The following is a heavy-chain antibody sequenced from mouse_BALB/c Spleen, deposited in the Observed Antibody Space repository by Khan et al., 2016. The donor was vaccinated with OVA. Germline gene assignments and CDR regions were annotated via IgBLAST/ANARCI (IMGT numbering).Heavy chain of an antibody. Sequence: EVQLVESGPGLVKPSQSLSLTCTVTGYSITSGYGWNWIRQFPGNKLEWMGYISYSGSTNYKPSLKSRISITRDTSKNQFFLQLNSVTTEDTATXYCAKRDRIKYWGQGTTLTVSS. CDR3: AKRDRIKY. CDR1: GYSITSGYG. V-gene: IGHV3-2*02. CDR2: ISYSGST. J-gene: IGHJ2*01. D-gene: IGHD2-14*01.